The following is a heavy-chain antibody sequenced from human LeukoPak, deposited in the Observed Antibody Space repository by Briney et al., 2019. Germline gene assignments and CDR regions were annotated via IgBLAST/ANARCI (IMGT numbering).Heavy chain of an antibody. CDR3: ARASAVAINGGWFDP. J-gene: IGHJ5*02. CDR1: GDSIIIGDYY. V-gene: IGHV4-30-4*08. Sequence: SETLSLTCTVSGDSIIIGDYYWSWIRQSPGVGLHWIGYIYYSGSTYYNPSLKSRVTISVDTSNNRFSLRLSSVTAADTAMYYCARASAVAINGGWFDPWGQGTLITVSS. D-gene: IGHD6-19*01. CDR2: IYYSGST.